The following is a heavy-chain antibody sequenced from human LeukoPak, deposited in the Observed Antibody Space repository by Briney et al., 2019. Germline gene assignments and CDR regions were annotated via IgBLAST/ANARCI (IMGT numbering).Heavy chain of an antibody. CDR3: ARAGYYYGSGSYYYFDY. Sequence: ASVKVSCKASGYTFTGYYMHWVRQPPGQGLEGMGWINPNSGGTNYAQKFQGRVTMTRDTSISTAYMELSRLRSDDTAVYYCARAGYYYGSGSYYYFDYWGQGTLVTVSS. V-gene: IGHV1-2*02. D-gene: IGHD3-10*01. CDR2: INPNSGGT. J-gene: IGHJ4*02. CDR1: GYTFTGYY.